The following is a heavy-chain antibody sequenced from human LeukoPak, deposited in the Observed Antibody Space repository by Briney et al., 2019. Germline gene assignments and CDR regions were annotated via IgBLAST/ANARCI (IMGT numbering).Heavy chain of an antibody. D-gene: IGHD3-10*01. J-gene: IGHJ4*02. CDR1: GGSIAGFY. Sequence: PSETLSLTCTVSGGSIAGFYRSWFRQSPGKGLEWIGYMYYSGSTYYNPSLKSRVSLSVDTSKNQFSLKLSSVTAADTAVYYCAAGIAALWFGELLYRYDYRGQGTLVTVSS. V-gene: IGHV4-59*12. CDR3: AAGIAALWFGELLYRYDY. CDR2: MYYSGST.